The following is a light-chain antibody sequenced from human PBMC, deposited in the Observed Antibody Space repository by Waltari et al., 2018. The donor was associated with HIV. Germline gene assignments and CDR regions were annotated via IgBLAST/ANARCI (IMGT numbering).Light chain of an antibody. CDR1: RSNLATHT. CDR3: AVWDDSLDGQPV. J-gene: IGLJ7*01. V-gene: IGLV1-44*01. Sequence: SVLTQPASASGNPGQWVTIPCSGSRSNLATHTVRRYQQLPATAPKLLIVSDDQRPSGVPDRFSGSKSGTSASLAISGLQFEDEAVYFCAVWDDSLDGQPVFGGGTLLTV. CDR2: SDD.